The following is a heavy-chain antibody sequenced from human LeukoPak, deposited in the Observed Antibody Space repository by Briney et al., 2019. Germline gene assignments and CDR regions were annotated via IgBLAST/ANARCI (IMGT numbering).Heavy chain of an antibody. CDR2: INERGDST. Sequence: GGSLRLSCAASGFIFGGYAMSWVRQAPGKGLEWVSTINERGDSTFYADSVKGRFTMSRDNSMHTLYLQMNSLRAEDTAVYYCAKANGGSSYGYWDYWGQGTLVTVSS. J-gene: IGHJ4*02. CDR3: AKANGGSSYGYWDY. V-gene: IGHV3-23*01. D-gene: IGHD5-18*01. CDR1: GFIFGGYA.